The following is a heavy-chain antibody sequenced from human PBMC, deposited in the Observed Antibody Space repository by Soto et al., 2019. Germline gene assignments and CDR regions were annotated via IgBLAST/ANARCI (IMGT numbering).Heavy chain of an antibody. Sequence: QLQLQESGPGLVKPSETLSLTCTVSGGSISSSSYYWGWIRQPPGKGLEWIGSIYYSGSTYYNPSLKSRVTISVDTSKNQFSLKLSSVTAADTAVYYCATPLYSSSWYLCSYWGQGTLVTVSS. D-gene: IGHD6-13*01. J-gene: IGHJ4*02. CDR3: ATPLYSSSWYLCSY. V-gene: IGHV4-39*01. CDR1: GGSISSSSYY. CDR2: IYYSGST.